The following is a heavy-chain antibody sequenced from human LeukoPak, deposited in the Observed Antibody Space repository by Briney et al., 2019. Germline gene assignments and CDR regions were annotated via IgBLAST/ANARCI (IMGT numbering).Heavy chain of an antibody. Sequence: ASVKVSCKASGYTFTSYGISWVRQAPGQGLEWMGWIGAYNGNTNYAQKLQGRVTMTTDTSTSTAYMELRSLRSDDTAVYYCARDRNDYSGSSGLPDWGQGTLVTVSS. CDR2: IGAYNGNT. CDR1: GYTFTSYG. CDR3: ARDRNDYSGSSGLPD. D-gene: IGHD4/OR15-4a*01. V-gene: IGHV1-18*01. J-gene: IGHJ4*02.